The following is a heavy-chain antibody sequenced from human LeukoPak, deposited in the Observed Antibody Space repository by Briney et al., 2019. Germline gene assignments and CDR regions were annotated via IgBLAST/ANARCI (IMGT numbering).Heavy chain of an antibody. CDR3: AKDHGSSPDYFDY. CDR2: IYYSGST. Sequence: PSETLSLTCTVSGGSISSYYWSWIRQPPGKGLEWIGYIYYSGSTNYNPSLKSRVTISVDTSKNQFSLKLSSVTAADTAVYYCAKDHGSSPDYFDYWGQGTLVTVSS. D-gene: IGHD6-6*01. CDR1: GGSISSYY. V-gene: IGHV4-59*12. J-gene: IGHJ4*02.